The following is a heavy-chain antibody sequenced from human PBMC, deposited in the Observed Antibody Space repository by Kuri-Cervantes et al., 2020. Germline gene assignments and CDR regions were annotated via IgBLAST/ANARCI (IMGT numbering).Heavy chain of an antibody. CDR2: IYYSGST. V-gene: IGHV4-59*01. CDR3: ACHQSSGIAVAGTRFDY. J-gene: IGHJ4*02. Sequence: SETLSLTCTVAGGSISSNYWSWTRQPPGKGLEWIGYIYYSGSTNYNPSLKSRVAISEDTSKNQFSLKLSSVTAADTAVYYCACHQSSGIAVAGTRFDYWGQGTLVTVSS. D-gene: IGHD6-19*01. CDR1: GGSISSNY.